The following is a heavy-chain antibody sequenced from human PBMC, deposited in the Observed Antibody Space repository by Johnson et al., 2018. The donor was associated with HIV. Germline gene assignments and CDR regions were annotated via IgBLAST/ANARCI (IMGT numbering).Heavy chain of an antibody. CDR1: GFTFSSYG. CDR3: TTDYHVVFGAFDI. D-gene: IGHD1-14*01. V-gene: IGHV3-15*01. CDR2: IKTNTDGGTT. Sequence: VQLVESGGGVVQPGGSLRLSCAASGFTFSSYGMHWVRQAPGKGLEWVGRIKTNTDGGTTDYAAPVKGRFTISRDDSKNTLYMQMNSLKTEDTAVYYCTTDYHVVFGAFDIWGQGTMVTVSS. J-gene: IGHJ3*02.